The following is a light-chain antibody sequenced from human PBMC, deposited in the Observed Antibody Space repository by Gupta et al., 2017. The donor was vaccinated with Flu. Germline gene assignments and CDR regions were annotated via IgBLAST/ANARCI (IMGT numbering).Light chain of an antibody. CDR1: HDIRRF. V-gene: IGKV1-33*01. CDR3: QQHDDLPLS. J-gene: IGKJ4*01. Sequence: DIQMTQSPASLSASVGDRVTITCQASHDIRRFLNWFQQKPGKAPKLLIFDASNLDTGVPSRFSGSGFGTTFTFTIRSLQPEDFATYYCQQHDDLPLSFGGGTKVEIK. CDR2: DAS.